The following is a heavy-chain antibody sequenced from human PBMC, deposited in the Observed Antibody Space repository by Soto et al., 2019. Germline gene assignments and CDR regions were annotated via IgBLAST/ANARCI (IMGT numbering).Heavy chain of an antibody. CDR3: ARDRLYTAMAGVYYGMDV. D-gene: IGHD5-18*01. CDR2: IYSGGST. CDR1: GFTVSSNY. J-gene: IGHJ6*02. V-gene: IGHV3-53*01. Sequence: EVQLVESGGGLIQPGGSLRLSCAASGFTVSSNYMSWVRQAPGKGLEWVSVIYSGGSTYYADSVKGRFTISRDNSKNTLYRQMNSLRAEDTAVYYCARDRLYTAMAGVYYGMDVWGQGTTVTVSS.